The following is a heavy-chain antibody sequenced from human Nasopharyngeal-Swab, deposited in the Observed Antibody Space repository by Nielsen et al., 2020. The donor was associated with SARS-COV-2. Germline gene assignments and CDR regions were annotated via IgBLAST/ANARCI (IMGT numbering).Heavy chain of an antibody. D-gene: IGHD7-27*01. CDR1: GYTCTGYY. Sequence: ASVKVSCKAAGYTCTGYYRHWVRQAPGQGLEWMGWINPNSGGTNYAQKFQGRVTMTRDTSISTAYMELSRLRSDDTAVYYCARDDLTAYDAFDIWGQGTMVTVSS. CDR2: INPNSGGT. CDR3: ARDDLTAYDAFDI. J-gene: IGHJ3*02. V-gene: IGHV1-2*02.